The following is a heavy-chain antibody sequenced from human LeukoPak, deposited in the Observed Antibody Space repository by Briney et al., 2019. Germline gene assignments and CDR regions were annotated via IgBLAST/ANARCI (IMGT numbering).Heavy chain of an antibody. D-gene: IGHD6-19*01. J-gene: IGHJ5*02. CDR1: GFTFSSYA. V-gene: IGHV3-23*01. Sequence: GGSLRLSCAASGFTFSSYAMSWVRQAPGKGLEWVSAISGSGGSTYYADSVKGRFTISRDNSKNTLYLQMNSLRAEDTAVYYCANGNPVAGTSSWFDPWGQGTLVTVSS. CDR3: ANGNPVAGTSSWFDP. CDR2: ISGSGGST.